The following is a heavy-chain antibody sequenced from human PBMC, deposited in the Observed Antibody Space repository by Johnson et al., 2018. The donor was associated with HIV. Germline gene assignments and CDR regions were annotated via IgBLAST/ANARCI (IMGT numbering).Heavy chain of an antibody. CDR3: ASHRDVAPGEGVAFDI. CDR1: GFTFSSYW. Sequence: VQLVESGGGLVQPGGSLRLSCAASGFTFSSYWMHWVRQAPGKGLVWVSIIYSGGSTYYADSVKGRFPISIDNSKNTLYLQMNSLRAEDRAVYYCASHRDVAPGEGVAFDIWGQGTMVTVSS. CDR2: IYSGGST. D-gene: IGHD4-17*01. J-gene: IGHJ3*02. V-gene: IGHV3-66*02.